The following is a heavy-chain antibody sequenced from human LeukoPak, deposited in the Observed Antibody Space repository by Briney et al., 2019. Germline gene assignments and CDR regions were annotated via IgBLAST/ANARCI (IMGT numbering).Heavy chain of an antibody. D-gene: IGHD3-3*01. J-gene: IGHJ4*02. CDR3: ATHNLFWSGLFDS. Sequence: GGSLRLSCEASGFSFSTVPMSWVRQVPGKGLKCVSYIIASGASAYYADSVRGRFTISRDNSKNSLYLQMDDLRAEDSAVYYCATHNLFWSGLFDSWGQGALVSVSS. V-gene: IGHV3-23*01. CDR2: IIASGASA. CDR1: GFSFSTVP.